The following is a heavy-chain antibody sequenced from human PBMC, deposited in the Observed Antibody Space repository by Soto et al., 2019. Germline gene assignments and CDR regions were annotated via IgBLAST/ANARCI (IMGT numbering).Heavy chain of an antibody. CDR2: ISYTGST. D-gene: IGHD2-15*01. Sequence: SETVSLTCTVSGDSIRSYYWSWIRQPPGKGLEWIGYISYTGSTHYNPSLKSRVTISADTSKNQFSLKLSSVTTADTALYYCAREGVAAPYYYYGMDVWGQGSTVTVSS. CDR3: AREGVAAPYYYYGMDV. J-gene: IGHJ6*02. V-gene: IGHV4-59*01. CDR1: GDSIRSYY.